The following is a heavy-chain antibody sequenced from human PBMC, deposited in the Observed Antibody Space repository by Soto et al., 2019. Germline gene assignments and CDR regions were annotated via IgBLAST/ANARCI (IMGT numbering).Heavy chain of an antibody. J-gene: IGHJ6*02. Sequence: QVQLVESGGGLVKPGGSLRLSCAASGFTSSDYYMSWIRQAPGKGLEWLSYITTSGSTIYYADSVKGRFTISRDSAKNSLYLQRNSLRADDTAVYYCARVIRLGQTLWFGGLEAKYYSMDVWGQGTTVTVSS. V-gene: IGHV3-11*01. D-gene: IGHD3-10*01. CDR3: ARVIRLGQTLWFGGLEAKYYSMDV. CDR1: GFTSSDYY. CDR2: ITTSGSTI.